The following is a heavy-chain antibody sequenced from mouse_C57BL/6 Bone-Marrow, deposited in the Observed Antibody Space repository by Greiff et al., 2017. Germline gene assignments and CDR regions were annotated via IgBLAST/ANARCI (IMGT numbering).Heavy chain of an antibody. CDR1: GYTFTDYY. CDR2: INPYNGGT. J-gene: IGHJ4*01. V-gene: IGHV1-19*01. Sequence: EVQRVESGPVLVKPGASVKMSCKASGYTFTDYYMNWVKQSHGKSLEWIGVINPYNGGTSYNQKFKGKATLTVDKSSSTAYMELNSLTSEDSAVYYCADSNYGYAMDYWGQGTSVTVSS. D-gene: IGHD2-5*01. CDR3: ADSNYGYAMDY.